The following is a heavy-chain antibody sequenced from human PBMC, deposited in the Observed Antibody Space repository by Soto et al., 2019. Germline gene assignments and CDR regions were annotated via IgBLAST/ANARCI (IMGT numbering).Heavy chain of an antibody. CDR3: ARFARSSGYVDF. CDR1: GGTFSSYA. J-gene: IGHJ4*02. Sequence: QVQLVQSGAEVKKPGSSVKVSCKVSGGTFSSYAISWVRQAPGQGLEWMGGIIPMFGTANYAQKFHGRVTIIAHESTSTVYMELSSLRSEDTAVYFCARFARSSGYVDFWGQGTLVTVSS. D-gene: IGHD6-19*01. V-gene: IGHV1-69*01. CDR2: IIPMFGTA.